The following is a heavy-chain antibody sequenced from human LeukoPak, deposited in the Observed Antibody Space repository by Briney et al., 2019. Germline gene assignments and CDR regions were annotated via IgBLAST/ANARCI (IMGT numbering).Heavy chain of an antibody. CDR2: IKQDGSEK. Sequence: GGSLRLSCAASGFTFSSYWMSRVRQAPGKGLEWVANIKQDGSEKYYVDSVKGRFTISRDNAKNSLYLQMNSLRAEDTAVYYCARTIVRAFEYFDYWGQGTLVTVSS. J-gene: IGHJ4*02. V-gene: IGHV3-7*01. D-gene: IGHD1-26*01. CDR1: GFTFSSYW. CDR3: ARTIVRAFEYFDY.